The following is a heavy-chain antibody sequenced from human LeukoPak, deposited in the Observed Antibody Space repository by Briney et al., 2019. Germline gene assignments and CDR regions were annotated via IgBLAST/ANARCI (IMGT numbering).Heavy chain of an antibody. V-gene: IGHV4-38-2*02. Sequence: PSETLSLTCAVSGYSISSGYYWGWIRQPPGKGLEWIGSIYHSGSTYYNPSLKSRVTISVDTSKNQFSLKLSSVTAADTAVYYCVRDQTYYYDSTWFWFDPWGQGTLVTVSS. CDR1: GYSISSGYY. CDR3: VRDQTYYYDSTWFWFDP. CDR2: IYHSGST. J-gene: IGHJ5*02. D-gene: IGHD3-22*01.